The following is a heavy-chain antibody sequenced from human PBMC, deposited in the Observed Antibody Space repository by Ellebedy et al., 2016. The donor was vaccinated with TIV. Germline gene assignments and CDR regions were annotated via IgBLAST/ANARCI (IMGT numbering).Heavy chain of an antibody. CDR2: ISGGANNR. Sequence: GESLKISXAASGLTFSAHAMTWVRQAPGRGLEWVSLISGGANNRFYADSVKGRFSISRDNSKNMVYLQMDSLRAEETAVYFCARVWQDYSGADYWGQGTLVTVSS. V-gene: IGHV3-23*01. CDR3: ARVWQDYSGADY. CDR1: GLTFSAHA. D-gene: IGHD1-26*01. J-gene: IGHJ4*02.